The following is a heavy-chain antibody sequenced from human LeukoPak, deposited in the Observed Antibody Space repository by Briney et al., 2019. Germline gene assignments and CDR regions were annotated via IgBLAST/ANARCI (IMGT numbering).Heavy chain of an antibody. CDR3: TTPHVYSGSYYMNY. D-gene: IGHD1-26*01. J-gene: IGHJ4*02. CDR2: FDPEDGET. Sequence: ASVKVSCKASGYTFTSYDINWVRQAPGQGLEWMGGFDPEDGETIYAQKFQGRVTMTEDTSTDTAYMELSSLRSEDTAVYYCTTPHVYSGSYYMNYWGQGTLVTVSS. CDR1: GYTFTSYD. V-gene: IGHV1-24*01.